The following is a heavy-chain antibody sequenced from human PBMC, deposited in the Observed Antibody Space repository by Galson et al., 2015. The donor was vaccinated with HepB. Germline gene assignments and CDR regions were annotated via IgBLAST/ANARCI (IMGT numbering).Heavy chain of an antibody. CDR1: GYSFTSYW. CDR2: IYPGDSDT. D-gene: IGHD3-3*01. CDR3: ARQDFWSGYPPDAFDI. J-gene: IGHJ3*02. V-gene: IGHV5-51*01. Sequence: QSGAEVKKPGESLKISCKGSGYSFTSYWIGWVRQMPGKGLEWMGIIYPGDSDTRYSPSFQGQVTISADKSISTAYLQWSSLKASDTAMYYCARQDFWSGYPPDAFDIWGQGTMVTVSS.